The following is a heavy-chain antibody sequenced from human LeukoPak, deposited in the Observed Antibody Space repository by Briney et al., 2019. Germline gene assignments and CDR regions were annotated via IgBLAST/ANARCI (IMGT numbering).Heavy chain of an antibody. J-gene: IGHJ4*02. D-gene: IGHD5-12*01. CDR3: AREEPHSGYDPGFDY. Sequence: SETLSLTCAVYGGSFSGYYWSWLRQPPGKGLEWIGEINHSGSTNYNPSLKSRVTISVDTSKNQFSLKLSSVTAADTAVYYCAREEPHSGYDPGFDYWGQGTLVTVSS. CDR2: INHSGST. CDR1: GGSFSGYY. V-gene: IGHV4-34*01.